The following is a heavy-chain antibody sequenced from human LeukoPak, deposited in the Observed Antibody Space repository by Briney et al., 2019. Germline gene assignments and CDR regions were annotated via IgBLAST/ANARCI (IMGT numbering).Heavy chain of an antibody. CDR2: INHSGST. V-gene: IGHV4-34*01. CDR1: GGSFRGYY. CDR3: ARATVDSSGYYYVFHFDY. J-gene: IGHJ4*02. Sequence: SETLSLTCAVYGGSFRGYYWSWIRQPPGKGLEWIGEINHSGSTNYNPSLKSRVTMSVDTSKNQFSLKLSSVTAADTAVYYCARATVDSSGYYYVFHFDYWGQGTLVTVSS. D-gene: IGHD3-22*01.